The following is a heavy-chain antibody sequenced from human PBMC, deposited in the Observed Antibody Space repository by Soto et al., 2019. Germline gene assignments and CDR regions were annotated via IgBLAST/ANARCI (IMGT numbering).Heavy chain of an antibody. D-gene: IGHD3-10*01. V-gene: IGHV4-39*01. J-gene: IGHJ5*02. CDR1: GGSIKDDNFY. Sequence: QLRLQESGPGLVKPSETLSLTCFVPGGSIKDDNFYWGWIRQTPGKGLAWIGSVDDTGSSHYNASLKSRITITVYTAKNQFSLTLASVTAANTAIYDCGRHGGLAIFETYYGSGSRVGWFDPWGQGALVTVSS. CDR2: VDDTGSS. CDR3: GRHGGLAIFETYYGSGSRVGWFDP.